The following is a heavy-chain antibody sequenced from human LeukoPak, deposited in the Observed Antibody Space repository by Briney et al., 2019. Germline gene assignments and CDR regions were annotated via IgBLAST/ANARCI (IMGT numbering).Heavy chain of an antibody. Sequence: GGSLRLSCAASGFTFSSYAMSWVRQAPGKGLEWVSGISGSGGSTYYADSVKGRFTISRDNSKNTLYLQMNSLRAEDTAVYYCAKTGTPWYYFDYWGQGTLVTVSS. CDR1: GFTFSSYA. D-gene: IGHD6-13*01. J-gene: IGHJ4*02. CDR3: AKTGTPWYYFDY. CDR2: ISGSGGST. V-gene: IGHV3-23*01.